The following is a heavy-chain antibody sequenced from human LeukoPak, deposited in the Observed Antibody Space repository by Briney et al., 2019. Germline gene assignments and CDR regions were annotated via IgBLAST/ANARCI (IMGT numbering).Heavy chain of an antibody. J-gene: IGHJ5*02. Sequence: SGGSLRLSCATSGFTFSNAWMNWVRQAPGKGLEWVGRIRSNSDGGTIDYAAPVKARFTLSRDDSKTTLYLQMNSLQTEDTAVYYCATDFYDSTWGQGTLVTVSS. CDR3: ATDFYDST. D-gene: IGHD3-22*01. CDR2: IRSNSDGGTI. CDR1: GFTFSNAW. V-gene: IGHV3-15*07.